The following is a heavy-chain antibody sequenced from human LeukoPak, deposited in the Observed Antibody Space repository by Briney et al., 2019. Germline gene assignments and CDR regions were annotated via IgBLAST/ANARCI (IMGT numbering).Heavy chain of an antibody. D-gene: IGHD3-10*01. V-gene: IGHV4-4*02. CDR1: GGSISSSNW. CDR3: ARAGRDYGSGSYFSDY. J-gene: IGHJ4*02. CDR2: IYHSGST. Sequence: PSETLSLTCAVSGGSISSSNWWSWVRQPPGKGLEWIGEIYHSGSTNYNPSLKSRVTISVDKSKNQFSLKLSSVTAADTAVYYCARAGRDYGSGSYFSDYWGQGTLVTVSS.